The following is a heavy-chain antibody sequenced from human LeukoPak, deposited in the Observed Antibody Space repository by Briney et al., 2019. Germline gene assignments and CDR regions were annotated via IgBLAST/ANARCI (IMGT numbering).Heavy chain of an antibody. CDR2: LYSDGNT. CDR3: ARGVEPLAANTLAY. Sequence: GGSLRLSCAASGFSVSDYAMTWVRQAPGKGLEWVSVLYSDGNTKYADSVQGRFTISRDNSKNTLYLEMNSLSPDDTAVYYCARGVEPLAANTLAYWGQGTLVTVSS. V-gene: IGHV3-53*01. J-gene: IGHJ4*02. CDR1: GFSVSDYA. D-gene: IGHD1-14*01.